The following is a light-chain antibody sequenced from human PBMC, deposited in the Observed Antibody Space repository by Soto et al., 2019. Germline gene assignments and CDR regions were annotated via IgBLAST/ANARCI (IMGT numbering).Light chain of an antibody. CDR1: QSLVYSDGNIY. J-gene: IGKJ1*01. Sequence: VLTQSPLSLPVTLGQPASISCRSSQSLVYSDGNIYLSWFQQRPGQSPRRLIYELSKRDSGVPDRFSVSGSGTDFTVKISRVEEDDVAVYYCMQVISLRTFGQGTKVEIK. CDR3: MQVISLRT. CDR2: ELS. V-gene: IGKV2-30*01.